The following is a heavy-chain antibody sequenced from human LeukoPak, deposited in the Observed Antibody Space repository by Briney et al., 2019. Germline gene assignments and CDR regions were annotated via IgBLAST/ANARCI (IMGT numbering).Heavy chain of an antibody. CDR3: TRARSYSNFNFDY. Sequence: ASMKVSCKTSGYTFTSYYIHWVRQAPGQGLEWMGIINPSGGSTTYAQKFQGRVTMTRDTSTGTVYMELSSLSSEDTAVFYCTRARSYSNFNFDYWGQGTLVTVSS. J-gene: IGHJ4*02. V-gene: IGHV1-46*01. D-gene: IGHD4-11*01. CDR1: GYTFTSYY. CDR2: INPSGGST.